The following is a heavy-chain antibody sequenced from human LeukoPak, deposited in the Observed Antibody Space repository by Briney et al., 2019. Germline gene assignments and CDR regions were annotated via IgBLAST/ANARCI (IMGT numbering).Heavy chain of an antibody. CDR3: AKSQINNWNSCFDP. Sequence: GGSLRLSCAASGFTFNNYAMTWVRQTPGKGLEWVSGISAGGNSPYYADSVKGQFTISRDNSKNTLYLQMNSLRVEDTAIYYCAKSQINNWNSCFDPWGQGTLLTVSS. CDR1: GFTFNNYA. V-gene: IGHV3-23*01. CDR2: ISAGGNSP. J-gene: IGHJ5*02. D-gene: IGHD1-1*01.